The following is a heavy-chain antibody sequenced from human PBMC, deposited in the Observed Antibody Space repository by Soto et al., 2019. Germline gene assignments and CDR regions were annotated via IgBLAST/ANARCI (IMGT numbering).Heavy chain of an antibody. CDR1: GFSFSSQA. CDR3: AKHSGLSSSSPIHS. V-gene: IGHV3-23*01. CDR2: VSGNGGGT. J-gene: IGHJ4*02. D-gene: IGHD2-2*01. Sequence: EVNLLESGGGLVQPGGSLRLSCAASGFSFSSQAMSWVRQAPGKGLEWVSVVSGNGGGTAYADSVRGRFTISRDNSKNTLYLQMNSLRGDDTAIYYCAKHSGLSSSSPIHSWGQGTLVSVSS.